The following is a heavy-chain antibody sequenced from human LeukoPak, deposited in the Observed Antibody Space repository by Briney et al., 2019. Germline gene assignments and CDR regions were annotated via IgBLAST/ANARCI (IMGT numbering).Heavy chain of an antibody. D-gene: IGHD3-16*01. CDR2: MNPNSGNT. CDR3: ARPYPRLDDAFDI. V-gene: IGHV1-8*01. Sequence: GASVKVSCKASGYTFTSYDINWVRQATGQGLEWMGWMNPNSGNTGYTQKFQGRVTMTRNTSISTAYMELSSLRSEDTAVYYCARPYPRLDDAFDIWGQGTMVTVSS. J-gene: IGHJ3*02. CDR1: GYTFTSYD.